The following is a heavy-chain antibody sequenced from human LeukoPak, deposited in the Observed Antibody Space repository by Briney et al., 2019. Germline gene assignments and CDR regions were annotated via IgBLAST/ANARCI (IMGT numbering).Heavy chain of an antibody. Sequence: SGGSLRLSCAASGFTFSSYAMSWVRQAPGKGLEWVSAISGSGGSTYYADSVKGRFTISRDNSKNTLYLQMNSLRAEDTAVYYSAKGSLCSGASCYPRSERTFDYWGQGTLVTVSS. CDR3: AKGSLCSGASCYPRSERTFDY. J-gene: IGHJ4*02. CDR2: ISGSGGST. CDR1: GFTFSSYA. V-gene: IGHV3-23*01. D-gene: IGHD2-15*01.